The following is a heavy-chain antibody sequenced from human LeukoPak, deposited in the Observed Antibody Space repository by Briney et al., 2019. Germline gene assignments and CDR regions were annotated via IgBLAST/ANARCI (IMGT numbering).Heavy chain of an antibody. J-gene: IGHJ5*02. Sequence: GGSLRLSCAASGFTFSSYAMSWVRQAPGKGLEWVSVISGSGGSTYSADSVKGRFTISRDNSKNTLYLQMNSLRAEDTAVYYCARDLDGYRSGNGAWGQGTLVTVSS. D-gene: IGHD5-12*01. CDR1: GFTFSSYA. V-gene: IGHV3-23*01. CDR2: ISGSGGST. CDR3: ARDLDGYRSGNGA.